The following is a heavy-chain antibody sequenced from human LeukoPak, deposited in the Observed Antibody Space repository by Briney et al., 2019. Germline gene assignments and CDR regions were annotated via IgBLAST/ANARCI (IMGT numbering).Heavy chain of an antibody. Sequence: PSETLSLTCTVSGGSISSGDYYWSWIRQPPGKGLEWIGYIYYRGSTYYNPSLKSRVTISVDTSKNQFSLKLSSVTAADTAVYYCARDRYDILTGYLGYMDVWGKGTTVTVSS. CDR3: ARDRYDILTGYLGYMDV. CDR1: GGSISSGDYY. V-gene: IGHV4-30-4*08. CDR2: IYYRGST. D-gene: IGHD3-9*01. J-gene: IGHJ6*03.